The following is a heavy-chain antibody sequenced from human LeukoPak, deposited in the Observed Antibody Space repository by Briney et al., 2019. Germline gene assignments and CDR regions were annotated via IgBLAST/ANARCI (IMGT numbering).Heavy chain of an antibody. J-gene: IGHJ1*01. CDR2: MNPNSGNT. Sequence: ASVKVSCKASGYTFTSYDINWVRQATGQGLEWMGWMNPNSGNTGYAQKFQGRVTMTRNTSVSTAYMELSSLRSEDTAVYYCARALTMTLNVEYFQHWGQGTLVTVSS. CDR3: ARALTMTLNVEYFQH. D-gene: IGHD3-22*01. V-gene: IGHV1-8*01. CDR1: GYTFTSYD.